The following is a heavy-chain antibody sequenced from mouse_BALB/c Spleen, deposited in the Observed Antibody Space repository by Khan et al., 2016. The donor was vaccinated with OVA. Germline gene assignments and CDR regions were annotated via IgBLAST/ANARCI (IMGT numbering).Heavy chain of an antibody. Sequence: VQLMESGPGLVQPSQSLSITCTVSGFSLSTYGIHWVRQSPGKGLEWLGLIWSDGRTDYNVPFISRLSITNDSSKSQVFFKMNSLQPDDTAISYCARNSYRYDFTYWGQGTLVTVSS. J-gene: IGHJ3*01. CDR2: IWSDGRT. CDR3: ARNSYRYDFTY. CDR1: GFSLSTYG. V-gene: IGHV2-2*01. D-gene: IGHD2-12*01.